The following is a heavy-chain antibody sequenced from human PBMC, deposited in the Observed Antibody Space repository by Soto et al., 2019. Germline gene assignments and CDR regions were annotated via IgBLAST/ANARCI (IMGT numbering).Heavy chain of an antibody. Sequence: GGSLRLSCSASGFAFSSYARHWVRQAPGKGLEYVSAISSNGGSTYYADSVKGRFTISRDNSKNTLYLQMSSLRAEDTAVYYCVKEGADFWSGYPPYFDYWGQGTLVTVSS. CDR2: ISSNGGST. CDR3: VKEGADFWSGYPPYFDY. V-gene: IGHV3-64D*06. D-gene: IGHD3-3*01. J-gene: IGHJ4*02. CDR1: GFAFSSYA.